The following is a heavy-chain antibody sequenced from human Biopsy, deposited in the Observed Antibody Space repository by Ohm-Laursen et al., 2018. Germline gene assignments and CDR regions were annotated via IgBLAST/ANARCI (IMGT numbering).Heavy chain of an antibody. J-gene: IGHJ4*02. CDR3: AHRHRRGYTA. Sequence: TQTLTLTCTFSGFSLDTYGVHVGWIRQPPGKALEWLALIYWDDDKRFSPSLGTRLTITKDTSKNQVVLTLTNMDPGDTATYFCAHRHRRGYTAWGQGILVIVSS. D-gene: IGHD5-18*01. V-gene: IGHV2-5*02. CDR1: GFSLDTYGVH. CDR2: IYWDDDK.